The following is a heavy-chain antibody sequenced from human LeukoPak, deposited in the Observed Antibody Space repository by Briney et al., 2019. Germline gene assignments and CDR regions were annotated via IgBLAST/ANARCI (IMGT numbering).Heavy chain of an antibody. V-gene: IGHV1-46*01. CDR3: ARVPIYDFWSGYYGNWFDP. CDR1: GYTFTSYY. CDR2: INPSDGST. D-gene: IGHD3-3*01. Sequence: ASVKVSCKASGYTFTSYYMHWVRQAPGQGLEWMGIINPSDGSTSYAQKFQGRVTMTRDTSTSTVYMELSSLRSEDTAVYYCARVPIYDFWSGYYGNWFDPWGQGTLVTVSS. J-gene: IGHJ5*02.